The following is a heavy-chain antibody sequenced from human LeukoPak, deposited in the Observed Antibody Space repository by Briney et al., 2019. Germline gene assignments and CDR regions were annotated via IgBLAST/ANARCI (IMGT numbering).Heavy chain of an antibody. CDR3: ARGESKGTYYYYYYGMDV. V-gene: IGHV4-30-4*01. CDR1: GGSISSGDYY. D-gene: IGHD3-10*01. CDR2: IYYSGST. Sequence: PSETLSLNCTVSGGSISSGDYYWRWIRQPPGKGLEWIVYIYYSGSTYYNPSLKSRVTISVDTSKNQFSLKLSSVTAAATAVYYCARGESKGTYYYYYYGMDVWGQGTTVTVSS. J-gene: IGHJ6*02.